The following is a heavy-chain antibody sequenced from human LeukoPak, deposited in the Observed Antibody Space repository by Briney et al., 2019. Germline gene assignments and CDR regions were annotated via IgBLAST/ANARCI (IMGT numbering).Heavy chain of an antibody. J-gene: IGHJ4*02. CDR3: AKESVGYSSGWYVGYFDY. CDR2: IRYDGSNK. D-gene: IGHD6-19*01. V-gene: IGHV3-30*02. Sequence: GGSLRPSCAASGFTFSSYGMHWVRQAPGKGLEWVAFIRYDGSNKYYADSVKGRFTISRDNSKNTLYLQMNSLRAEDTAVYYCAKESVGYSSGWYVGYFDYWGQGTLVTVSS. CDR1: GFTFSSYG.